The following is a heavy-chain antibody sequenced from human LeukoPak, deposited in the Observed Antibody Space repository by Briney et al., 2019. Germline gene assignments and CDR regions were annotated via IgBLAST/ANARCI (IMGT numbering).Heavy chain of an antibody. J-gene: IGHJ5*02. CDR1: GGSFSGYY. CDR3: AREGGDSSSSNWFDP. Sequence: SETLSLTCAVYGGSFSGYYWSWIRQPPGKGLEWIGEINHSGSTNYNPSLKSRVTISVDTSKNQFSLKLSSVTAADTAVYYCAREGGDSSSSNWFDPWGQGTLVTVSS. D-gene: IGHD6-6*01. V-gene: IGHV4-34*01. CDR2: INHSGST.